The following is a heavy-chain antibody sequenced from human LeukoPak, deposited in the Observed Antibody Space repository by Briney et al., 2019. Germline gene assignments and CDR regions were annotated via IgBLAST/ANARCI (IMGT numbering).Heavy chain of an antibody. J-gene: IGHJ5*02. V-gene: IGHV5-51*01. D-gene: IGHD1-1*01. CDR3: ARLRDNWNDVNWFDP. CDR2: IYPGDSDT. CDR1: GYSFTSYW. Sequence: GESLKISCKGSGYSFTSYWIGWVRQMSGKGLEWLGIIYPGDSDTRYSPSFQGQVTISADKSISPAYLQWSSMKASDTAMHYCARLRDNWNDVNWFDPWGQGTLVTVSS.